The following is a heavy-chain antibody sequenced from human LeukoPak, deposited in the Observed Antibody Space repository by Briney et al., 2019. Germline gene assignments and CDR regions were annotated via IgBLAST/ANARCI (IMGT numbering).Heavy chain of an antibody. CDR2: IWYDGSKK. J-gene: IGHJ1*01. Sequence: GRSLRLSCAASGFTFSTYGMHWVRQAPGRGLEWVSLIWYDGSKKYYADSVKGRFTISRDNSKNTLHLQMNSLRAEDTAVYYCARDLNIVVGPVHHWGQGTLVTVSS. CDR1: GFTFSTYG. D-gene: IGHD2-2*01. CDR3: ARDLNIVVGPVHH. V-gene: IGHV3-33*01.